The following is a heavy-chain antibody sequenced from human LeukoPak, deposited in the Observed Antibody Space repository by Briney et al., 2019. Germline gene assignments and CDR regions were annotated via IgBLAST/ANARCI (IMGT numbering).Heavy chain of an antibody. CDR1: GFTFSSYS. Sequence: GGSLRLSCAASGFTFSSYSMNWVRQAPGKGLEWVSGISGSGDSTYHADSVKGRFTISRDNSENTLYLQMNSLRAEDTALYYCAKGSDGYHREAFNIWGQGTMVTVSS. CDR2: ISGSGDST. D-gene: IGHD5-24*01. V-gene: IGHV3-23*01. CDR3: AKGSDGYHREAFNI. J-gene: IGHJ3*02.